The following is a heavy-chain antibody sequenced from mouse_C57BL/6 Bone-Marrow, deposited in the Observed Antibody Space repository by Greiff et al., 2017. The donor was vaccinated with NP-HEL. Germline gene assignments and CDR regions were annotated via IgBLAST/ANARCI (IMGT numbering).Heavy chain of an antibody. CDR2: ISSGSSTI. D-gene: IGHD2-2*01. CDR1: GFTFSDYG. Sequence: VQLQESGGGLVKPGGSLKLSCAASGFTFSDYGMHWVRQAPEKGLEWVAYISSGSSTIYYADTVKGRFTISRDNAKNTLFLQMTSLRSEDTAMYYCARRSTMVTTYYAMDYWGQGTSVTVSS. CDR3: ARRSTMVTTYYAMDY. V-gene: IGHV5-17*01. J-gene: IGHJ4*01.